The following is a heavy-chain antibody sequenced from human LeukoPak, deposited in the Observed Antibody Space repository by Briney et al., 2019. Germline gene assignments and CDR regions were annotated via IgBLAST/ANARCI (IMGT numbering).Heavy chain of an antibody. V-gene: IGHV3-23*01. D-gene: IGHD3-10*01. CDR2: ISGSGGST. CDR3: AKDLWDYGSGSYYIPFDY. J-gene: IGHJ4*02. Sequence: GGSLRLSCAASGFTFSSYAMSWVRQAPGKGLEWVSAISGSGGSTYYADSVKGRFTISRDNSKNTPYLQMNSLRAEDTAVYYCAKDLWDYGSGSYYIPFDYWGQGTLVTVSS. CDR1: GFTFSSYA.